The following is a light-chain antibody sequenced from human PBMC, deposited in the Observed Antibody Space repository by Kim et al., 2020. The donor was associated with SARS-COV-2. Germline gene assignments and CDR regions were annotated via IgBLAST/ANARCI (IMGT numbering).Light chain of an antibody. Sequence: ALRHTVRLTSQGDSLRTYYASWYQQKPGQAHILVIYRKNNRATGNPARFSGSSTGNTASFTVTGAQAVDEADYYCNSRDNSGDHVVFGGGTQLPFL. CDR3: NSRDNSGDHVV. CDR2: RKN. J-gene: IGLJ2*01. CDR1: SLRTYY. V-gene: IGLV3-19*01.